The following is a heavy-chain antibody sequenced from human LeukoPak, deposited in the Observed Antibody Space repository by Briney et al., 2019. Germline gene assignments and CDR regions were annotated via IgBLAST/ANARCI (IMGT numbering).Heavy chain of an antibody. V-gene: IGHV5-51*01. CDR1: GFDFTSYG. D-gene: IGHD5-18*01. CDR3: ARHFHSAWFGF. Sequence: GEPLQISCQCSGFDFTSYGIAWVRPMPGKGLEWMGNIYPGGSNGRYSPSFQGQVTMSADKSITTVYFQWSSLKASGTAMYYCARHFHSAWFGFWGQGSLVTVSS. CDR2: IYPGGSNG. J-gene: IGHJ4*02.